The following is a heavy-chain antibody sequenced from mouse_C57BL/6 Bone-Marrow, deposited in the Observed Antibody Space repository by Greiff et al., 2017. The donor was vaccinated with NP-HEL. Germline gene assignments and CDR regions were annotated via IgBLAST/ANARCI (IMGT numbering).Heavy chain of an antibody. CDR1: GYTFTSYW. CDR2: IDPSDSYT. CDR3: GRGTY. V-gene: IGHV1-69*01. Sequence: QVQLQQPGAELVMPGASVKLSCKASGYTFTSYWMHWVKQRPGQGLEWIGEIDPSDSYTNYNQKFKGQSTLTVDKSSSTAYMQLSSLTSEDSAVYYCGRGTYWGQGTLVTVSA. J-gene: IGHJ3*01.